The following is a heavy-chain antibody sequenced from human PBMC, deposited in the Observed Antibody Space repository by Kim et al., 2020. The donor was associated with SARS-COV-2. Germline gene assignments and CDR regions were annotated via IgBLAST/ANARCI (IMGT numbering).Heavy chain of an antibody. J-gene: IGHJ6*02. CDR2: ISAYNGNT. Sequence: ASVKVSCKASGYTFTSYGISWVRQAPGQGLEWMGWISAYNGNTNYAQKLQGRVTMTTDTSTSTAYMELRSLRSDDTAVYYCARDPTPVWPYYYYYGMDVWGQGTTVTVSS. CDR3: ARDPTPVWPYYYYYGMDV. CDR1: GYTFTSYG. V-gene: IGHV1-18*01. D-gene: IGHD1-20*01.